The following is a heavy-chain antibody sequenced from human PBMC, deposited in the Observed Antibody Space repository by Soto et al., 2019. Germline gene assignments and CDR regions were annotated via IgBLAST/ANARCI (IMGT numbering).Heavy chain of an antibody. Sequence: QVQLVESGGGVVQPGRSLRLSCAASGFTFSSYGMHWVRQAPGKGLEWVAVISYDGSNKYYADSVKGRFTISRDNSKNTLYLQMNSLRAEDTAVYYCARESRTKYYDFWSGYSGRTGYYFDYWGQGTLVTVSS. V-gene: IGHV3-30*03. CDR3: ARESRTKYYDFWSGYSGRTGYYFDY. J-gene: IGHJ4*02. D-gene: IGHD3-3*01. CDR1: GFTFSSYG. CDR2: ISYDGSNK.